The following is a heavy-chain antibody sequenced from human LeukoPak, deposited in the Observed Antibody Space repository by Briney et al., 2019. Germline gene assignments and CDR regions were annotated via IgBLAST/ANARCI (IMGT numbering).Heavy chain of an antibody. Sequence: GGSLRLSCAASGFTFSSYSMNWVRQAPGRGLEWVSSISRSSTYIYYADSVKGRFTISRDNAKNSLYLQMNSLRAEDTAVYYCASFPPYMVRTDAFDIWGQGTMVTVSS. CDR3: ASFPPYMVRTDAFDI. CDR1: GFTFSSYS. CDR2: ISRSSTYI. V-gene: IGHV3-21*01. J-gene: IGHJ3*02. D-gene: IGHD3-10*01.